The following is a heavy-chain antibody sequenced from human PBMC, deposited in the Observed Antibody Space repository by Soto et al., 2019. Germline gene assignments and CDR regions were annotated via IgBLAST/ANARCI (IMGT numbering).Heavy chain of an antibody. Sequence: GASVKVSCKASGGTFSSYAISWVRQAPGQGLEWMGGIIPIFGTANYAQKFQGRVTITADESTSTAYMELSSLRSEDTAVYYCAGYCSSTSCHLTLGYYYYGMDVWGQGTTVTVSS. CDR1: GGTFSSYA. CDR2: IIPIFGTA. J-gene: IGHJ6*02. V-gene: IGHV1-69*13. D-gene: IGHD2-2*01. CDR3: AGYCSSTSCHLTLGYYYYGMDV.